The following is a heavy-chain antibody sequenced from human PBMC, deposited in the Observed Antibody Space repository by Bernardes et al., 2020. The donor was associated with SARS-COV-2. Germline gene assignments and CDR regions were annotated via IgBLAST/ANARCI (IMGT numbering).Heavy chain of an antibody. V-gene: IGHV4-34*01. CDR2: INHSGST. D-gene: IGHD3-3*01. CDR3: ARVPYDFWSGYRMGVFDY. Sequence: SETLSLTCAVYGGSFSGYYWSWIRQPPGKGLEWIGEINHSGSTNYNPSLKSRVTISVDTSKNQFSLKLSSVTAADTAVYYCARVPYDFWSGYRMGVFDYWGQGTLVTVSS. J-gene: IGHJ4*02. CDR1: GGSFSGYY.